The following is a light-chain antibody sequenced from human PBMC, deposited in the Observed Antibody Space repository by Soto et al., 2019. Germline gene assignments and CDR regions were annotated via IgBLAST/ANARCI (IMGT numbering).Light chain of an antibody. CDR3: RSFAGGGNPVL. Sequence: QSALTQPPSASGSLGQSVTISCTGTSRDVGGYNYVSWHQQHPGKAPKLMIYEVTKRPSGVPDRFSGSKSGNTASLTVSGRHAEHEADYRCRSFAGGGNPVLFGGGTKLTVL. J-gene: IGLJ2*01. CDR1: SRDVGGYNY. CDR2: EVT. V-gene: IGLV2-8*01.